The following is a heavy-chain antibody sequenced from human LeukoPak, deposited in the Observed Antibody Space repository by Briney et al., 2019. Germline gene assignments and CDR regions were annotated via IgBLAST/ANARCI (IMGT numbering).Heavy chain of an antibody. CDR3: AIGYCSGGSCLD. CDR1: GFTFSSYG. V-gene: IGHV3-30*02. Sequence: GGSLRLSCAASGFTFSSYGMHWVRQAPGKGLDWVAFIRYDGSNKYYADSVKGRFTISRDNSKNTLYLQMNSLRAEDTAVYYCAIGYCSGGSCLDWGQGTLVTVSS. CDR2: IRYDGSNK. D-gene: IGHD2-15*01. J-gene: IGHJ4*02.